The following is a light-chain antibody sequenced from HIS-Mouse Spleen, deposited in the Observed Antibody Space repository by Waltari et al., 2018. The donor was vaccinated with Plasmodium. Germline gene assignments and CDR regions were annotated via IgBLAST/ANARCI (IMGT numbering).Light chain of an antibody. CDR1: SSDVGSYNL. CDR2: EGS. V-gene: IGLV2-23*01. J-gene: IGLJ3*02. Sequence: QSALTQPASVSGSPGQSITISCTGTSSDVGSYNLVSWYQQHPGKAPNLMIYEGSKRPSGVSNCFSGSKSGNTASLTISGLQAEDEADYYCCSYAGSSTYWVFGGGTKLTVL. CDR3: CSYAGSSTYWV.